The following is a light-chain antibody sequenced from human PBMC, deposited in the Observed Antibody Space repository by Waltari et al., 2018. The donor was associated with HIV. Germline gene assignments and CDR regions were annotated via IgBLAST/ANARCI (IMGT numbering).Light chain of an antibody. J-gene: IGKJ5*01. CDR2: DAY. Sequence: IQMTQSPSSLSASVVYRVTITCQASQDINKYLNWYQQKPGKAPDLLIYDAYNLKTGVPSRFSGSGSGTDFTLTISSLQPEDLATYFCQQYDNLPSITFGQGTRVEIK. CDR3: QQYDNLPSIT. CDR1: QDINKY. V-gene: IGKV1-33*01.